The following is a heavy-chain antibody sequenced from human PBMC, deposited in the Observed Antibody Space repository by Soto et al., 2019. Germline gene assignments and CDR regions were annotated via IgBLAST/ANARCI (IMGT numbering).Heavy chain of an antibody. V-gene: IGHV1-18*01. CDR1: GYTFTSYG. CDR2: ISAYNGNT. D-gene: IGHD3-3*01. CDR3: ARDFDLNGGITIFGVGGFPYYYYGMDV. J-gene: IGHJ6*02. Sequence: VSVKVSCKASGYTFTSYGISWVRQAPGQGLEWMGWISAYNGNTNYAQKLQGRVTMTTDTSTSTAYMELRSLRSDDTAVYYCARDFDLNGGITIFGVGGFPYYYYGMDVWGQGTTVTVSS.